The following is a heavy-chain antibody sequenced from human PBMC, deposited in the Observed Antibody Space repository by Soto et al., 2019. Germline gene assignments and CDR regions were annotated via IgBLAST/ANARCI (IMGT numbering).Heavy chain of an antibody. V-gene: IGHV4-39*01. CDR1: GGSISSSSYY. CDR2: IYYSGST. CDR3: ARLGGCSSTSCYLGIYYYYMDV. Sequence: ETLSLTXTVSGGSISSSSYYWGWIRQPPGKGLEWIGSIYYSGSTYYNPSLKSRVTISVDTSKNQFSLKLSSVTAADTAVYYCARLGGCSSTSCYLGIYYYYMDVWGKGTTVTVSS. J-gene: IGHJ6*03. D-gene: IGHD2-2*01.